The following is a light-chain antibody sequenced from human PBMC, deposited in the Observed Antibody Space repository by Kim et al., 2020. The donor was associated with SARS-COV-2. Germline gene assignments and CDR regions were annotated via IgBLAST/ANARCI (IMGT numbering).Light chain of an antibody. J-gene: IGLJ2*01. Sequence: SSELTQDPAVSVALGQTVRITCQGDSLRSYYATWYQQKPGQAPKVVIYGKDNRPSGVPDRFSGSSPGNTAYLTITGTQAGDEADYYCNSRDSNDYVVFGG. V-gene: IGLV3-19*01. CDR2: GKD. CDR1: SLRSYY. CDR3: NSRDSNDYVV.